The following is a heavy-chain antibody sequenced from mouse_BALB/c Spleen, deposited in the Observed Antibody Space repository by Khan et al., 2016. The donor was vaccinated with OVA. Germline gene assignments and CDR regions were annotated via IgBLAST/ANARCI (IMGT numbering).Heavy chain of an antibody. J-gene: IGHJ3*01. CDR3: TRSGYGSFAY. CDR1: GYTFSSYY. CDR2: INPNNGDS. Sequence: QVQLKQSGAELVKTGASVKLSCKASGYTFSSYYLYWVKQRPGQGLEWIGEINPNNGDSNFYEKFKSKATLTVDKFSYAAYMQLSSLTSEDAAVYYCTRSGYGSFAYWGQGTLVTVSA. V-gene: IGHV1S81*02. D-gene: IGHD2-2*01.